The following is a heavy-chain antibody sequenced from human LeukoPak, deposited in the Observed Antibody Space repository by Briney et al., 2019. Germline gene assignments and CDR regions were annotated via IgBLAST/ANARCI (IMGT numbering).Heavy chain of an antibody. Sequence: GGSLRHSCAASGFTFSSYSMNWVRRAPGKGLEWVSSISSSSSYIYYADSVKGRFTISRDNAKNPLYLQMNSLRAEDTAVYYCARGRSGSYSFDYWGQGTLVTVSS. CDR1: GFTFSSYS. D-gene: IGHD3-10*01. CDR2: ISSSSSYI. V-gene: IGHV3-21*01. J-gene: IGHJ4*02. CDR3: ARGRSGSYSFDY.